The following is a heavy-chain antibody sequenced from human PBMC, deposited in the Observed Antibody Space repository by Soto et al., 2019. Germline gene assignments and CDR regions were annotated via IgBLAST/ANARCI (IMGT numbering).Heavy chain of an antibody. CDR3: AREEEYSSRH. Sequence: HPGGSLRLSCAASGFTFSSYAMHLVRQAPGKGLECVSVISYDGSNKYYADSVKGRFTISRDNSKNTLYLQMNSLRAEDTAVYYCAREEEYSSRHWGQGTLVTVSS. CDR2: ISYDGSNK. D-gene: IGHD6-13*01. V-gene: IGHV3-30-3*01. CDR1: GFTFSSYA. J-gene: IGHJ4*02.